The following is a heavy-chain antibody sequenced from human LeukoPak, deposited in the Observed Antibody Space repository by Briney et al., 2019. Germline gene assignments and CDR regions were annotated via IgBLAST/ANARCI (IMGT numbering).Heavy chain of an antibody. CDR2: IGGSGRST. J-gene: IGHJ5*02. D-gene: IGHD6-13*01. CDR1: GFTFSSYA. CDR3: TKEGHSTGWYWFDP. V-gene: IGHV3-23*01. Sequence: GGSLRLSCAASGFTFSSYAMSWVRQAPGKGLEWVAAIGGSGRSTYYADSVRGRFTISRDNSRITLSLQMNSLRAEDTAVYYCTKEGHSTGWYWFDPWGQGTLVTVSS.